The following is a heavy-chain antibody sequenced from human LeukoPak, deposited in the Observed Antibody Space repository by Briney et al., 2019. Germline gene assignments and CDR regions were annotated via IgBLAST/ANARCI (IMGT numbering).Heavy chain of an antibody. Sequence: SETLSLTCTVSGGSISSYYWSWIRQPAGKGLEWIGRIYTSGSTNYNPSLKSRVTMSVDTSKNQFSLKLSSVTAADTAVYYCAARRDSSSWYDDAFDIWGQGTMVTVSS. CDR3: AARRDSSSWYDDAFDI. CDR1: GGSISSYY. CDR2: IYTSGST. V-gene: IGHV4-4*07. J-gene: IGHJ3*02. D-gene: IGHD6-13*01.